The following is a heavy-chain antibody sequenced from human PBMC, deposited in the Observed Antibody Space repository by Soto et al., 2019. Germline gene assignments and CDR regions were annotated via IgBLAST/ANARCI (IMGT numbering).Heavy chain of an antibody. CDR1: GFTCSSYW. V-gene: IGHV3-7*03. J-gene: IGHJ5*02. D-gene: IGHD3-10*01. CDR2: IKQDGSEK. CDR3: VRGGHGSGSYLGSS. Sequence: SLRLSCAASGFTCSSYWMSWVRQAPGKGLEWVANIKQDGSEKYYVDSVKGRFTISRDNVKNSVYLQMDSLRAEDTAVYYCVRGGHGSGSYLGSSWGQGILVTV.